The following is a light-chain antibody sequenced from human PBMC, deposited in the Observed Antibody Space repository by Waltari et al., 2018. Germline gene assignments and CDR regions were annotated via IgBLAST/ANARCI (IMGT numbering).Light chain of an antibody. J-gene: IGLJ2*01. V-gene: IGLV2-23*02. CDR3: CSYAGIYTFVI. CDR2: ELS. Sequence: QSALTQPASVSGSPGQSITNTCTGTASDVGTYNFVSWYQQHTGKAPTILIYELSRRPAGVSTRFSASKPGNTASLTISALQADDESDYYCCSYAGIYTFVIFGGGTKLTVL. CDR1: ASDVGTYNF.